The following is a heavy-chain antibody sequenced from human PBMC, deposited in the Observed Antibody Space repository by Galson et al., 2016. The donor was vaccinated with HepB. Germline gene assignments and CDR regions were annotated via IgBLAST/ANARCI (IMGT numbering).Heavy chain of an antibody. CDR3: ARDTRPNLARGVITPGTFDI. CDR1: GGSISSGYNY. CDR2: IYNSGST. J-gene: IGHJ4*02. Sequence: TLSLTCTVSGGSISSGYNYWSWIRQHPGKGLEWIGFIYNSGSTHYNPSLKSRVSISADTSKNQFSLKLTSVTAADTAVYYCARDTRPNLARGVITPGTFDIWGQGTLVTVSS. V-gene: IGHV4-31*03. D-gene: IGHD3-10*01.